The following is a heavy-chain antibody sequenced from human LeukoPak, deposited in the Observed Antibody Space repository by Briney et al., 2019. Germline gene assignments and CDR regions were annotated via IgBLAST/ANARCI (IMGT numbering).Heavy chain of an antibody. CDR2: ISSGSSTI. V-gene: IGHV3-48*01. CDR3: ARGPSSSWYYFDY. D-gene: IGHD6-13*01. CDR1: EFTFSSYS. J-gene: IGHJ4*02. Sequence: PGGSLRLSCAASEFTFSSYSMNWVRQAPGKGLEWVSYISSGSSTIYYADSVKGRFTISRDNAKNSLYLQMNSLRAEDTAVYYCARGPSSSWYYFDYWGQGTLVTVSS.